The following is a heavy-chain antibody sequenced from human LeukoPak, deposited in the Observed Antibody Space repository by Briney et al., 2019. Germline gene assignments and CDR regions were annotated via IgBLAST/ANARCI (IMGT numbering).Heavy chain of an antibody. D-gene: IGHD2-2*01. V-gene: IGHV4-34*01. Sequence: SETLSLTCAVYGGTFSGYYWSWIRQPPGKGLEWIGEINHSGSTNYNPSLKSRVTISVDTSKNQFPLKLSSVTAADTAVYYCARRRCSSTSCYAYRVVVNWFDPWGQGTLVTVSS. CDR1: GGTFSGYY. CDR2: INHSGST. J-gene: IGHJ5*02. CDR3: ARRRCSSTSCYAYRVVVNWFDP.